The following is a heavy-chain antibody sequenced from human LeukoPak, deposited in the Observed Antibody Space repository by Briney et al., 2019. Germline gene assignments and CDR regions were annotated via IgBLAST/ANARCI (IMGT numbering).Heavy chain of an antibody. D-gene: IGHD5-12*01. Sequence: PSETLSLTCTVSGGSICSYYWSWIRQPPGKGLEWIGYIYYSGSTNYNPSLKSRVTISVDTSKNQFSLKLSSVTAADTAVYYCARANYGYSGFGDAFDIWGQGTMVTVSS. CDR1: GGSICSYY. CDR2: IYYSGST. J-gene: IGHJ3*02. CDR3: ARANYGYSGFGDAFDI. V-gene: IGHV4-59*01.